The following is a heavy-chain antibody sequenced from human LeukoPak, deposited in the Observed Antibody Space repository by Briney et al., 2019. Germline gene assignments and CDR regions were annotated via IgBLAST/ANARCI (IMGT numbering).Heavy chain of an antibody. V-gene: IGHV1-24*01. D-gene: IGHD3-22*01. CDR1: GYTLTELS. CDR3: ATEVWYYYESSGYYPNFHFDY. CDR2: FDPEDGET. Sequence: ASVKVSCKVSGYTLTELSMHWVRQAPGKGLEWMGGFDPEDGETIYAQKFQGRVTMTEDTSTDTAYMELSSLRSEDTAVYYCATEVWYYYESSGYYPNFHFDYWGQGTLVTVSS. J-gene: IGHJ4*02.